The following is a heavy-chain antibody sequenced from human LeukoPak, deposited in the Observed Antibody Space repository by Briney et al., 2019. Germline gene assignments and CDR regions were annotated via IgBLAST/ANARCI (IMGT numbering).Heavy chain of an antibody. J-gene: IGHJ6*02. V-gene: IGHV3-23*01. CDR3: AKDLEVAGRSYYYNLDV. Sequence: GGSLRLSCAASGFTFNNYAMSWVRQAPGKGLEWVSVISGSAVSTYYADSVRGRFTISRDNSKNTLYLQMSSLRAEDTAVYYCAKDLEVAGRSYYYNLDVWGQGTTVTVSS. D-gene: IGHD6-19*01. CDR2: ISGSAVST. CDR1: GFTFNNYA.